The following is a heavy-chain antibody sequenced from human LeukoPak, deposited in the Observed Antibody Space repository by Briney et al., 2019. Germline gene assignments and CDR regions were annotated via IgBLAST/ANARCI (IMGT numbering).Heavy chain of an antibody. CDR3: ARVSSSSDFDY. J-gene: IGHJ4*02. CDR2: ISAYNGNA. V-gene: IGHV1-18*01. D-gene: IGHD6-6*01. CDR1: GYTFTSYG. Sequence: ASVKVSCKASGYTFTSYGISWVRQAPGQGLEWMGWISAYNGNANYAQKLQGRVTMTTDTSTSTAYMELSSLRSEDTAVYYCARVSSSSDFDYWGQGTLVTVSS.